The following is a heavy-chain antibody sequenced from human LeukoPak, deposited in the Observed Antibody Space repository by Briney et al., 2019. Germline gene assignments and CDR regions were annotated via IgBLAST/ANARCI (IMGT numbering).Heavy chain of an antibody. J-gene: IGHJ4*02. D-gene: IGHD2-8*01. CDR2: IYYSGST. V-gene: IGHV4-59*12. CDR3: ARTYCTNGVCLQYFDY. Sequence: SETLSLTCTVSGGSISSYYWSWIRQPPGKGLEWIGYIYYSGSTNYNPSLKSRVTISVDKSKNQFSLKLSSVTAADTAVYYCARTYCTNGVCLQYFDYWGQGTLVTVSS. CDR1: GGSISSYY.